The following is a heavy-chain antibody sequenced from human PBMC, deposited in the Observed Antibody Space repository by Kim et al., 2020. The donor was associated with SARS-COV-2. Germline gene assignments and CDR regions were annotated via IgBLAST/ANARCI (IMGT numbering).Heavy chain of an antibody. D-gene: IGHD6-19*01. CDR3: ATTYTSGWYAY. Sequence: GGSLRLSCAASGFTFSSYAMSWVRQAPGKGLQWVTLINAGGDKTYYADSVKGRFTISRDNSKNTLYLQMNSLRAEDRALYYCATTYTSGWYAYWGQGTLV. CDR1: GFTFSSYA. V-gene: IGHV3-23*01. CDR2: INAGGDKT. J-gene: IGHJ4*02.